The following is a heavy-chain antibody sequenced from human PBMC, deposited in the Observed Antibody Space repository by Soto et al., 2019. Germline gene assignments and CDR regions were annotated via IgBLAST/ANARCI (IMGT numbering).Heavy chain of an antibody. CDR2: ISAYNGNT. J-gene: IGHJ6*02. CDR1: GYTLTSYG. V-gene: IGHV1-18*04. Sequence: ASVKVSCKASGYTLTSYGISWVRQAPGQGLEWMGWISAYNGNTNYAQKPQGRVTMTTDTSTSTAYMELRSLRSDDTAVYYCARDHTVGYYGSGSYYQLYGMDVWGQGTTVTV. CDR3: ARDHTVGYYGSGSYYQLYGMDV. D-gene: IGHD3-10*01.